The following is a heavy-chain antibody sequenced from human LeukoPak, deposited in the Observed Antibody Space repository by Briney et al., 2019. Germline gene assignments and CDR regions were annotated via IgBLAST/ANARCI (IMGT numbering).Heavy chain of an antibody. J-gene: IGHJ4*02. V-gene: IGHV3-23*01. CDR3: AKHSGTRGWHNDY. D-gene: IGHD2-8*01. CDR1: GFTFSSYA. CDR2: ISDSGGGS. Sequence: SGGSLRLSCAASGFTFSSYAMTWVRQAPGRGLEWVSGISDSGGGSYYADSVKGRFTISRENSKSMLYLQMNSLRADDTAVYYCAKHSGTRGWHNDYWGQGTLVTVSS.